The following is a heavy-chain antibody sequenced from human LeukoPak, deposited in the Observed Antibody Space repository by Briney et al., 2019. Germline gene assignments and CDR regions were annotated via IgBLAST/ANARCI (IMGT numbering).Heavy chain of an antibody. Sequence: SETLSLTCAVSGYSISSGYYWGWVRQPPGKGLEWIGSIYHSGSTYYNPSLKSRVTISVETSKNQFSLKLSSVTAADTAVYYCARNANRGSTFDYWGQGTLVTVSS. CDR1: GYSISSGYY. J-gene: IGHJ4*02. D-gene: IGHD1-26*01. CDR2: IYHSGST. CDR3: ARNANRGSTFDY. V-gene: IGHV4-38-2*01.